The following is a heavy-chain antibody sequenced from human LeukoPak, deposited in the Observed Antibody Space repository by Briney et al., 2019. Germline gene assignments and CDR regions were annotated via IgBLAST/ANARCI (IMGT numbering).Heavy chain of an antibody. D-gene: IGHD5-18*01. V-gene: IGHV3-72*01. Sequence: GGSLRLSCEASGFTFSSYAMSWVRQAPGKGLEWVGRTRNKANSYSTQYAASVKGGFTISRDDSKNSLFLQMNSLETEDTAVYNCTRVLGYSYGPIDYWGQGTLVTVSS. CDR2: TRNKANSYST. CDR3: TRVLGYSYGPIDY. J-gene: IGHJ4*02. CDR1: GFTFSSYA.